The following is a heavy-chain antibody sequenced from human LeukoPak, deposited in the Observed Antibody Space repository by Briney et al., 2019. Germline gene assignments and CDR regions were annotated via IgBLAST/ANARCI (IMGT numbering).Heavy chain of an antibody. V-gene: IGHV3-23*01. D-gene: IGHD6-13*01. CDR1: GFTFSTYA. J-gene: IGHJ4*02. CDR2: ISDSGGST. CDR3: AKELYSTSWYYFDS. Sequence: GGSLRLSCAASGFTFSTYAMSWVRQAPGKGLEWVSGISDSGGSTYYADSVKGRFTISRDNSKNTLYLQMNSLRVEDTAVYYCAKELYSTSWYYFDSWGQGTLVTVSS.